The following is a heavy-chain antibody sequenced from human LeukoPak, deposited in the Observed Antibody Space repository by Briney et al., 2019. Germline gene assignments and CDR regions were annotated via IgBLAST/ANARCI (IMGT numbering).Heavy chain of an antibody. CDR2: ISSSSSYI. J-gene: IGHJ4*02. D-gene: IGHD1-26*01. CDR3: AKDRSGSYSQGLDY. Sequence: PGGSLRLSCAASGFTFSSYSMNWVRQAPGKGLEWVSSISSSSSYIYYADSVKGRFTISRDNSKNTLYLQMNSLRAEDTAVYYCAKDRSGSYSQGLDYWGQGTLVTVSS. V-gene: IGHV3-21*01. CDR1: GFTFSSYS.